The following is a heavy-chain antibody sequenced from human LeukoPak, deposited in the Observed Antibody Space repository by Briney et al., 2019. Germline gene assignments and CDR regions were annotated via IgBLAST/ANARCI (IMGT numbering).Heavy chain of an antibody. D-gene: IGHD3-10*01. CDR2: ISSSSSTI. CDR3: ARVPGGYYYGSGPQNAFDI. CDR1: GFTFSSYG. Sequence: PGGSLRLSCAASGFTFSSYGMNWVRQAPGKGLEWVSYISSSSSTIYYADSVEGRFTISRDNAKNSLYLQMNSLRAEDAAVYYCARVPGGYYYGSGPQNAFDIWGQGTMVTVSS. J-gene: IGHJ3*02. V-gene: IGHV3-48*04.